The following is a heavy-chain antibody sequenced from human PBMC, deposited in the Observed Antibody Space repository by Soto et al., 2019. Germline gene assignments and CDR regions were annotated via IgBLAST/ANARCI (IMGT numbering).Heavy chain of an antibody. D-gene: IGHD3-16*01. Sequence: EVQLVESGGGLVQPGGSLRLSCAASGFTFSTYWMHWVRQAPGKGLVWVSRIKADGTTTDYADSVKGRFTISRDNGKDTLYLQMNSLRAEDTAVYYCARDLNSVCYWGQGTLVTVSS. V-gene: IGHV3-74*01. CDR1: GFTFSTYW. CDR3: ARDLNSVCY. CDR2: IKADGTTT. J-gene: IGHJ4*02.